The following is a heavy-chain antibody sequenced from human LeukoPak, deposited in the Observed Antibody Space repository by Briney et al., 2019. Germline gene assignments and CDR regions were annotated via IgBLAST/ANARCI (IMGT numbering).Heavy chain of an antibody. CDR3: ARDSVAGRSYYYYYGMDV. D-gene: IGHD6-19*01. CDR1: GGSISSGGYY. CDR2: IYYSGST. V-gene: IGHV4-31*03. Sequence: SETLSLTCTVSGGSISSGGYYWSWIRQHPGKGLEWIGYIYYSGSTYYNPSLKSRVTISVDTSKNQFSLKLSSVTAADTAVYYCARDSVAGRSYYYYYGMDVWGQGTTVTVSS. J-gene: IGHJ6*02.